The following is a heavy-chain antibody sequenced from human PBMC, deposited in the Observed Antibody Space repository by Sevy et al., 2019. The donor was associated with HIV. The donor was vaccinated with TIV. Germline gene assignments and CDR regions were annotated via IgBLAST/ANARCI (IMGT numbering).Heavy chain of an antibody. D-gene: IGHD3-22*01. CDR3: AISNYDSSRYSPLYYYGLDV. CDR2: IIPMFDTI. V-gene: IGHV1-69*13. J-gene: IGHJ6*02. Sequence: ASVKVSCKASGGTLSIYAISWVRQAPGQGLEWMAGIIPMFDTIIFAQKFQGRVTLTADESTSTAYMELSSLTSADTAVYYCAISNYDSSRYSPLYYYGLDVWGQGTTVTVSS. CDR1: GGTLSIYA.